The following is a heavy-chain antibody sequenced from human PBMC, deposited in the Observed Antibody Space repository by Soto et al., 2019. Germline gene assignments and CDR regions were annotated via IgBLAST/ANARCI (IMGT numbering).Heavy chain of an antibody. CDR2: TYNNGRP. V-gene: IGHV4-30-4*01. Sequence: QVQLQESGPGLVKPSQTLSLTCTVSGASISRGDYYWNWIRQSPGKGLEWIGNTYNNGRPNYNPSLKSRVTISGDSSKNQFSLKLTSVTAADTAVYYCARGGSNDWQVALDIWGQGTMVTVSS. D-gene: IGHD3-16*01. CDR3: ARGGSNDWQVALDI. CDR1: GASISRGDYY. J-gene: IGHJ3*02.